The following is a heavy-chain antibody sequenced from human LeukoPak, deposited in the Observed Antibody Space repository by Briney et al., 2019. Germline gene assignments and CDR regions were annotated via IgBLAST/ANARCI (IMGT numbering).Heavy chain of an antibody. V-gene: IGHV3-23*01. D-gene: IGHD1-20*01. CDR2: FSGSGGRT. J-gene: IGHJ6*03. CDR3: ARGGDNWNWHYYMDV. Sequence: GGSLRLSCAASGFTFSNYAMNWVRQAPGKGLEWVSGFSGSGGRTYYADSVKGRFTISRDNSTNTLYLQMNCLRAEDTAVYYCARGGDNWNWHYYMDVWGKGTTVTVSS. CDR1: GFTFSNYA.